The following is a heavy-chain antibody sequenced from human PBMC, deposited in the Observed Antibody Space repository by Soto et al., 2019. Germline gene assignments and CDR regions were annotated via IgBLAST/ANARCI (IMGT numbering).Heavy chain of an antibody. D-gene: IGHD6-13*01. J-gene: IGHJ6*02. V-gene: IGHV6-1*01. CDR3: AATPAAGTRNYYNYGIDV. CDR1: GDSVSSNSAA. CDR2: TYYRSKWNN. Sequence: SQTLSLTCAISGDSVSSNSAAWNWVRQSPSRGLEWLGRTYYRSKWNNDYAVSEKRRITINPDTSKNQFSLQLNSVTPEDTAVYYCAATPAAGTRNYYNYGIDVWGQGSTGTVAS.